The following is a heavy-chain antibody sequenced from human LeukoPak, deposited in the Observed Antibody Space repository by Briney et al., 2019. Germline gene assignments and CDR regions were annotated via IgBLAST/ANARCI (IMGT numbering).Heavy chain of an antibody. D-gene: IGHD3-16*02. CDR1: GFTFSSYG. J-gene: IGHJ4*02. CDR2: IWYDGSNK. Sequence: PGGSLRLSCAASGFTFSSYGMHWVRQAPGKGLEWVAVIWYDGSNKYYADSVKGRFTISRDNSKNTLYLQMNSLRAEDTAVYYCARAYYDYVWGSYRGYYFDYWGQGTLVTVSS. V-gene: IGHV3-33*01. CDR3: ARAYYDYVWGSYRGYYFDY.